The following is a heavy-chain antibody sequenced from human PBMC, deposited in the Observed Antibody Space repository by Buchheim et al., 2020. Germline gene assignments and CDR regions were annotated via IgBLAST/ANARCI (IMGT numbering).Heavy chain of an antibody. Sequence: EVQLLESGGGLVQPGGSLRLSCAASGFTFSSYAMSWVRQAPGKGLEWVSVISGSGGSTCYADSVKGRFTISRDNSKRTRYMQMNSLRAEDTAVYHCAKVDSSGWYGVFDYWGQGT. CDR2: ISGSGGST. D-gene: IGHD6-19*01. CDR1: GFTFSSYA. J-gene: IGHJ4*02. V-gene: IGHV3-23*01. CDR3: AKVDSSGWYGVFDY.